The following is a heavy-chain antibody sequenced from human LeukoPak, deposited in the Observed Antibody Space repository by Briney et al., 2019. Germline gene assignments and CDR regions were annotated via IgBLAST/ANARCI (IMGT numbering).Heavy chain of an antibody. J-gene: IGHJ4*02. V-gene: IGHV3-74*01. CDR2: IQSDGSKT. CDR3: ATDPLDY. Sequence: GGSLRLSCAASGFDFSNYWMHWVRQAPGKGPVWVSRIQSDGSKTGYADSVKGRFTISRDNAKNSLYLQMNSLRAEDTAVYFCATDPLDYWGQGTLVTVSS. CDR1: GFDFSNYW.